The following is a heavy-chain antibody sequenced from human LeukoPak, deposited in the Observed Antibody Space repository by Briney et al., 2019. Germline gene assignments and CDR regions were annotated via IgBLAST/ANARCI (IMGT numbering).Heavy chain of an antibody. CDR3: ARDRIAAAGTGPRVFDY. D-gene: IGHD6-13*01. Sequence: GGSLRLSCAASGFTFSSYAMHWVRQAPGKGLEWVAVISYDGSNKYYADSVKGRFTISRDNSKNTLYLQMNSLRAEDTAVYYCARDRIAAAGTGPRVFDYWGQGTLVTVSS. V-gene: IGHV3-30-3*01. J-gene: IGHJ4*02. CDR2: ISYDGSNK. CDR1: GFTFSSYA.